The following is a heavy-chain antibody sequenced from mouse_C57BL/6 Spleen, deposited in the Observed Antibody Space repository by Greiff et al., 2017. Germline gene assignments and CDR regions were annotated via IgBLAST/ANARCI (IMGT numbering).Heavy chain of an antibody. D-gene: IGHD1-1*01. CDR1: GYTFTSYW. J-gene: IGHJ4*01. Sequence: QVQLKQPGAELVRPGSSVKLSCKASGYTFTSYWMHWVKQRPIQGLEWIGNIDPSDSETHYNQKFKDKATLTVDKSSSTAYMQLSSLTSEDSAVYYCARSVYGSSSFLDYWGQGTSVTVSS. V-gene: IGHV1-52*01. CDR3: ARSVYGSSSFLDY. CDR2: IDPSDSET.